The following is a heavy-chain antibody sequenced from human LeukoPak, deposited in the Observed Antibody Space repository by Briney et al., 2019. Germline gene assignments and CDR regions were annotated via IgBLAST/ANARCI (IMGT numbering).Heavy chain of an antibody. CDR2: ISGNNDNP. CDR3: ARDGTSTDDY. CDR1: GCNFG. J-gene: IGHJ4*02. Sequence: ASVKVSCKASGCNFGINWVRQAPGQGLEWIAWISGNNDNPNYGQKFQGRFTVTTDSSTSTAYMELRNLRSDDMAVYYCARDGTSTDDYWGQGTLVTVSS. V-gene: IGHV1-18*03. D-gene: IGHD2-2*01.